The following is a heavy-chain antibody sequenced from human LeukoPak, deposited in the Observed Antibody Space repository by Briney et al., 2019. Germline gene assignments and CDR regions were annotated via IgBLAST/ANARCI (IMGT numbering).Heavy chain of an antibody. CDR2: ISSSSSYI. CDR3: ARNPNGSGSYYRYYYYGMDV. Sequence: PGGSLRLSCAASGFTFSSYSMNWVRQPPRKGLEWVSSISSSSSYIYYADSVKGRFTISRDNAKNSLYLQMNSLRAEDTAVYYCARNPNGSGSYYRYYYYGMDVWGKGTTVTVSS. V-gene: IGHV3-21*01. J-gene: IGHJ6*04. CDR1: GFTFSSYS. D-gene: IGHD3-10*01.